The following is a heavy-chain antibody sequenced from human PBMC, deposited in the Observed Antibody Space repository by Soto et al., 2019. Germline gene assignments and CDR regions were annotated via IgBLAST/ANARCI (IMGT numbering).Heavy chain of an antibody. CDR2: IYYSGST. V-gene: IGHV4-31*03. CDR1: GGSISSGGYY. CDR3: ARGGIPHWSGQNYGMDV. Sequence: SETLSLTCTVSGGSISSGGYYWSWIRQHPGKGLEWIGYIYYSGSTYYNPPLKSRVTISVDTSKNQFSLKLSSVTAADTAVYYCARGGIPHWSGQNYGMDVWGQGTTVTVSS. J-gene: IGHJ6*02. D-gene: IGHD3-3*01.